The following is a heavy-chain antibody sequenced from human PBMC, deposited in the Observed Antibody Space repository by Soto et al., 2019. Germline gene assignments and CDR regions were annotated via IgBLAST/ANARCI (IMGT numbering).Heavy chain of an antibody. D-gene: IGHD3-22*01. J-gene: IGHJ3*02. Sequence: GASVKVSCKTSGYTFTSYGIHWVRQAPGQRPEWMGWIDPGNGHIQYSQNFQGRVTITRDTSANTAYMELSSLRSEDTAVYYCARVQYYHSSGYWDGLDIWGPGTKVTVSS. V-gene: IGHV1-3*01. CDR2: IDPGNGHI. CDR3: ARVQYYHSSGYWDGLDI. CDR1: GYTFTSYG.